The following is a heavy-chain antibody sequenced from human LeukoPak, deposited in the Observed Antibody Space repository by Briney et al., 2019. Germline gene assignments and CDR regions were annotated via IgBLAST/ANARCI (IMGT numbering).Heavy chain of an antibody. J-gene: IGHJ5*02. V-gene: IGHV3-23*01. CDR3: AKGTSPFDP. CDR2: ISGSGDNI. Sequence: QAGGSLRLSCAASGFIVGGDFMSWVRQAPGKGLEWVSLISGSGDNIYYVDSVKGRFTISRDNSKNTLYLQMNSLRAEDTAVYFCAKGTSPFDPWGQGTLVTVSS. CDR1: GFIVGGDF.